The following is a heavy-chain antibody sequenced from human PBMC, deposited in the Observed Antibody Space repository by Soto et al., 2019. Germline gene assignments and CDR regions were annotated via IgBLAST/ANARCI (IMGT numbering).Heavy chain of an antibody. Sequence: SETLSLTCTVSGGSISSGDYYWSWIRQPPGKGLEWIGYIYYSGSTYYNPSLKSRVTISVDTSKNQFSLKLSSVTAADTAVYYCARGGVADYDFWSGYSHDAFDIWGQGTMVT. CDR1: GGSISSGDYY. CDR3: ARGGVADYDFWSGYSHDAFDI. V-gene: IGHV4-30-4*01. D-gene: IGHD3-3*01. CDR2: IYYSGST. J-gene: IGHJ3*02.